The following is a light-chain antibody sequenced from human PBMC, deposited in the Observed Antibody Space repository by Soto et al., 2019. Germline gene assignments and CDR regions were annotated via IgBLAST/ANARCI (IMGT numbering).Light chain of an antibody. CDR2: AAS. CDR1: QGISRY. J-gene: IGKJ1*01. CDR3: QQYYIYPRT. V-gene: IGKV1-8*01. Sequence: AIRMTQSPSSFSAYTGDRVTINCRASQGISRYLAWYQQKQGKAPKLLIYAASNMQRGVPSRFSGSGSGTDVTLTVNCLQSEDFTTYYSQQYYIYPRTFGKGTKVEIK.